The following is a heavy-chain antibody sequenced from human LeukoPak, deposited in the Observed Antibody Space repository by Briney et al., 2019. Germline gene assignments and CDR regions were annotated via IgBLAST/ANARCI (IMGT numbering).Heavy chain of an antibody. Sequence: AGGSLRLSCAASGFTFTNYAMHWVRQAPGKGLEWVAVISYDGSNKYYADSVKGRFTISRDNSQNTLYLQMNSLRPDDTAVYYFARGSAVRWSHPSYFDYWGRGTLVTVSS. CDR2: ISYDGSNK. CDR1: GFTFTNYA. J-gene: IGHJ4*02. D-gene: IGHD4-23*01. CDR3: ARGSAVRWSHPSYFDY. V-gene: IGHV3-30*04.